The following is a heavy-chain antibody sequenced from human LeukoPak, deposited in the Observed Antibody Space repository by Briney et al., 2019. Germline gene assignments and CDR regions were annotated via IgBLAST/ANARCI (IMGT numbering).Heavy chain of an antibody. CDR3: AKSGLNRFDY. J-gene: IGHJ4*02. D-gene: IGHD2-15*01. V-gene: IGHV3-30*02. Sequence: GGSLRLSCAASGFTFRTYGMHWVRQAPGKGLEWVAFIWYGGDNKYYADSVKGRFTISRDNSKNTLYLQMNSLRAEDTAVYYCAKSGLNRFDYWGQGTLVTVSS. CDR1: GFTFRTYG. CDR2: IWYGGDNK.